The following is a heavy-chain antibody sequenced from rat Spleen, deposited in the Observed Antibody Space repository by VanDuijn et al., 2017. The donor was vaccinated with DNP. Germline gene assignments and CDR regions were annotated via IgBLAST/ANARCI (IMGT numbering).Heavy chain of an antibody. CDR2: IAPGSGGT. D-gene: IGHD1-9*01. CDR1: GYTFTSYA. V-gene: IGHV1-57*01. J-gene: IGHJ3*01. Sequence: QVQLQQSGAELAKPGSSVKISCKASGYTFTSYAMHWIKQTTGQALEWTGYIAPGSGGTKYNEKFKGKATLTVDKSSSTAYMQLSSLTPVDTAVYYCARVHTTGMGFAYWGQGTLVTVSS. CDR3: ARVHTTGMGFAY.